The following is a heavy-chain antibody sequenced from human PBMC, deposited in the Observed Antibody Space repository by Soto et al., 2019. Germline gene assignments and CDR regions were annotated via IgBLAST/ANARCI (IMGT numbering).Heavy chain of an antibody. CDR1: GGSFSGYY. CDR3: ARLVCTSCYGESIDY. CDR2: INHSGST. J-gene: IGHJ4*02. D-gene: IGHD2-2*01. V-gene: IGHV4-34*01. Sequence: KTSETLSLTCAVYGGSFSGYYWSWIGQPPGKGLEWIGEINHSGSTNYNPSLKSRVTISVDTSKNQFSLELSSVTAADTAVYYCARLVCTSCYGESIDYWGQGTLVTVSS.